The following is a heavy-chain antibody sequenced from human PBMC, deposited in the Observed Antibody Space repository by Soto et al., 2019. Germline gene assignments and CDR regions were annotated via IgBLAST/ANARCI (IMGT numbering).Heavy chain of an antibody. D-gene: IGHD4-17*01. V-gene: IGHV3-33*01. CDR2: ILDDGSDQ. CDR1: GFTFSRYG. J-gene: IGHJ5*01. CDR3: ASADDSGDNGFDS. Sequence: QVQLVESGGGVVQPGRSLRLSCAASGFTFSRYGMHWVRQAPGKGLEWVAGILDDGSDQNYADSVKGRFTISRDNSKTSLYLQMNSLRTVNKAVDFCASADDSGDNGFDSWGQGT.